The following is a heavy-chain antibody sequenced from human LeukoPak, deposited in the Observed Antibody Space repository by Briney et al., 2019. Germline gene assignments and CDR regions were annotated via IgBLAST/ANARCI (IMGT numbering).Heavy chain of an antibody. CDR3: AKDGLYYDILTGYTADYFDY. J-gene: IGHJ4*02. V-gene: IGHV3-23*01. CDR1: GFTFSSYA. CDR2: ISGSGGST. Sequence: GGSLRLSCAASGFTFSSYAMSWVRQAPGKGLEWVSAISGSGGSTYYADSVKGRFTISRDNSKNTLYLQMNSLRAEDTAVYYCAKDGLYYDILTGYTADYFDYWGQGTLVTVSS. D-gene: IGHD3-9*01.